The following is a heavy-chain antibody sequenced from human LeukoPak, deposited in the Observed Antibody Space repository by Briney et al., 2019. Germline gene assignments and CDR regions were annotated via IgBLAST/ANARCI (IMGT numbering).Heavy chain of an antibody. Sequence: SETLSLTCAVYGGSFSGYYWSWIRQPPGKGLEWIGEINHSGSTNYNPSLKSRVTISVDTSKNQFSLKLSSVTAADTAVYFCARDSHAYFDAFDIWGQGTMVTVSS. CDR2: INHSGST. CDR1: GGSFSGYY. J-gene: IGHJ3*02. CDR3: ARDSHAYFDAFDI. D-gene: IGHD2/OR15-2a*01. V-gene: IGHV4-34*01.